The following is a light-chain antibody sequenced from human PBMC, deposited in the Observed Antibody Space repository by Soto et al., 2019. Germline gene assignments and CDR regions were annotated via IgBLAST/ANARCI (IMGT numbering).Light chain of an antibody. CDR1: QSVRSY. V-gene: IGKV3-11*01. J-gene: IGKJ2*01. CDR3: QQRSSWPPYT. Sequence: EIVLTQSPATLSLSPGERATLSCRASQSVRSYLGWYQQKPGQAPRLLIYDASNRATGIPARFSGSGSGTDFTLTISSLEPEDFVVYYCQQRSSWPPYTFGQGTKLEIK. CDR2: DAS.